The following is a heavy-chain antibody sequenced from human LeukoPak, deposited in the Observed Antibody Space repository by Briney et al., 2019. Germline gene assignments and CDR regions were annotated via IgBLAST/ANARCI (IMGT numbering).Heavy chain of an antibody. Sequence: ASVKVSCKASGYTFTSYYMHWVRQAPGQGLEWMGIINPSGGSTSYAQKFQGRVTTTRDTSTSTVYMELSSLRSEDTAVYYCARAHALAGYDYWGQGTLVTVSS. D-gene: IGHD6-19*01. CDR2: INPSGGST. CDR3: ARAHALAGYDY. CDR1: GYTFTSYY. J-gene: IGHJ4*02. V-gene: IGHV1-46*01.